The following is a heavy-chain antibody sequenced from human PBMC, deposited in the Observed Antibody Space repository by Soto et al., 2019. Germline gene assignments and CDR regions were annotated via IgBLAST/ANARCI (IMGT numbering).Heavy chain of an antibody. CDR1: GYTFTSYY. D-gene: IGHD5-18*01. CDR2: FNPTGDTA. CDR3: ARGGRIVDTGIGYYYYHAMDV. J-gene: IGHJ6*02. Sequence: AASVKVSCKASGYTFTSYYIHWVRQAPGQGLEWMGIFNPTGDTASYAQKLQGRVTMTRDTPTGTAYMELGSLRSEDTAVYYCARGGRIVDTGIGYYYYHAMDVWGQGTTVTVSS. V-gene: IGHV1-46*01.